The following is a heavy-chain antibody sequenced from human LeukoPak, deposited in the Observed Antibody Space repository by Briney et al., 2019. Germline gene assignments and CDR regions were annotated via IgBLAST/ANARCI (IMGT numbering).Heavy chain of an antibody. CDR3: AREGEGYSYGPDY. CDR2: IYYSGST. Sequence: SETLSLTCTVSGGSISSGGYYWSWIRQHPGKGLEWIGYIYYSGSTYYNPSLKSRVTISVDTSKNQFCLKLSYVTAADTAVYYCAREGEGYSYGPDYWGQGTLVTVSS. CDR1: GGSISSGGYY. V-gene: IGHV4-31*03. D-gene: IGHD5-18*01. J-gene: IGHJ4*02.